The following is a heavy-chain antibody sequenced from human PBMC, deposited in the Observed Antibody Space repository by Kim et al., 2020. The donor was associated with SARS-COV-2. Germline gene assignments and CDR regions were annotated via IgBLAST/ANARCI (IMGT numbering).Heavy chain of an antibody. Sequence: GGSLRLSCAASGFTFSSYSMNWVRQAPGKGLEWVSYISSSSSTIYYADSVKGGFTISRDNAKKSLCLQMNSPGAEYTAVYYCARGESDGYNPADYWGLGTLVTVSS. V-gene: IGHV3-48*04. CDR3: ARGESDGYNPADY. J-gene: IGHJ4*02. CDR2: ISSSSSTI. CDR1: GFTFSSYS. D-gene: IGHD5-12*01.